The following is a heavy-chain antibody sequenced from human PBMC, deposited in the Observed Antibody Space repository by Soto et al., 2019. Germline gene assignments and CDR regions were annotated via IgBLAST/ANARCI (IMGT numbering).Heavy chain of an antibody. V-gene: IGHV3-72*01. CDR2: IKNKANSYTT. Sequence: EVQLVESGGGLVQPEGSLRLSCAASGFTFSAHYMDWVRQAPGKGLEWVGRIKNKANSYTTEYAASVEGRFTISREDSQNSLYLQMNSLKTEDTAVYYCARVSLVGPSGGRYFDYWGQGSQVAVSS. J-gene: IGHJ4*02. CDR3: ARVSLVGPSGGRYFDY. D-gene: IGHD3-10*01. CDR1: GFTFSAHY.